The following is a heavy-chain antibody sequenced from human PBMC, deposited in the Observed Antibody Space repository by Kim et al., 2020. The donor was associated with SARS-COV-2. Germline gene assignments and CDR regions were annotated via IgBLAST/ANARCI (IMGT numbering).Heavy chain of an antibody. Sequence: GGSLRLSCAASGFTFSSYWMSWVRQAPGKGLEWVANIKQDGSEKYYVDSVKGRFTISRDNAKNSLYLQMNSLRAEDTAVYYCARELGVAVAGKEGYWGQGTLVTVSS. J-gene: IGHJ4*02. D-gene: IGHD6-19*01. V-gene: IGHV3-7*01. CDR3: ARELGVAVAGKEGY. CDR1: GFTFSSYW. CDR2: IKQDGSEK.